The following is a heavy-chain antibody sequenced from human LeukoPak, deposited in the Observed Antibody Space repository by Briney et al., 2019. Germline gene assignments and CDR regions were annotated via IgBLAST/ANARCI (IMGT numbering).Heavy chain of an antibody. D-gene: IGHD6-19*01. CDR2: INAYNGNT. CDR3: ARGVSGWYGIAFDI. V-gene: IGHV1-18*01. J-gene: IGHJ3*02. Sequence: ASVKVSCKASGYTFTSYGISWVRQAPGQGLEWMGRINAYNGNTNYAQKLQGRVTMTTDTPTSTAYMELRSLRSDDTAVYYCARGVSGWYGIAFDIWGQGTMVTVSS. CDR1: GYTFTSYG.